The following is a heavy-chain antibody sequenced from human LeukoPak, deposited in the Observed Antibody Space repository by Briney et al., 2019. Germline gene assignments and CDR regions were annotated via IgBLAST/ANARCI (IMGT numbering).Heavy chain of an antibody. Sequence: SETLSLTCTVSGGSISSYYWSWIRQPPGNGLEWIGYIYYRGSTNYNPSLKSRVTISADTSKNQFYLKLSSVTAADTAVYYCARLRFAGQLEHYIDYWGQGTLVTVSS. CDR1: GGSISSYY. CDR3: ARLRFAGQLEHYIDY. CDR2: IYYRGST. J-gene: IGHJ4*02. D-gene: IGHD6-13*01. V-gene: IGHV4-59*08.